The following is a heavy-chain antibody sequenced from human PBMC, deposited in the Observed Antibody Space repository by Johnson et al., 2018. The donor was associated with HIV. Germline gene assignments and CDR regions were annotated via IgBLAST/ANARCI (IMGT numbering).Heavy chain of an antibody. CDR1: GFTFSDSY. CDR2: ISYDGSNK. J-gene: IGHJ3*02. V-gene: IGHV3-30*18. CDR3: AKDCVGVWWSRAFDI. Sequence: VQLVESGGGLVKPGGSLRLSCGASGFTFSDSYMNWIRQAPGKGLEWVAVISYDGSNKYYADSVKGRFTISRYNSKNTLYLQMNSLRAEDTAVYYCAKDCVGVWWSRAFDIWGQGTMVTVSS. D-gene: IGHD2-21*01.